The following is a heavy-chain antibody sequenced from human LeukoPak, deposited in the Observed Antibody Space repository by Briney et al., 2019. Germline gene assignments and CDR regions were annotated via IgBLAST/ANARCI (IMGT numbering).Heavy chain of an antibody. CDR1: GYTLTELS. CDR3: ATGWGSGGQMYYYYMDV. J-gene: IGHJ6*03. Sequence: ASVKVYCKVSGYTLTELSMHWVQQAPGKGLEWMGGFDPEDGETIYAQKFQGRDTMAEDTSTDTAYMELSSLRSEDTAVYYCATGWGSGGQMYYYYMDVWGKGTTVTVSS. V-gene: IGHV1-24*01. D-gene: IGHD6-19*01. CDR2: FDPEDGET.